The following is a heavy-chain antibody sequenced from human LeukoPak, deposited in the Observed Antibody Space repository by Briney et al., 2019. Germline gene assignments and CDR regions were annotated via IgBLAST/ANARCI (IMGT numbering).Heavy chain of an antibody. J-gene: IGHJ4*02. CDR1: GYTFTTYT. Sequence: GASVKVSCKAPGYTFTTYTMHWVRQAPGQRLEWMGWINAGNGNTKYSQKLQGRVTITRDTSASTAYMDLSSLRSEDTAVYYCAREIDRDGYNRFFDYWGQGTLVTVSS. CDR3: AREIDRDGYNRFFDY. CDR2: INAGNGNT. D-gene: IGHD5-24*01. V-gene: IGHV1-3*01.